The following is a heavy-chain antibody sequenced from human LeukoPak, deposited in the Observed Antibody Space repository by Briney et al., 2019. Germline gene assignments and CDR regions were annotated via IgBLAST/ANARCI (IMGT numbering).Heavy chain of an antibody. CDR3: ARHPPYYYGSGTEFDF. J-gene: IGHJ4*02. CDR1: GYSFTSYW. CDR2: IYPGDSKS. D-gene: IGHD3-10*01. V-gene: IGHV5-51*01. Sequence: GESLKISCKGSGYSFTSYWIGWVRQMPGKGLGWMGIIYPGDSKSRYSPSFQGQVTISADKSISTAYLQWSSLKASDTGMYYCARHPPYYYGSGTEFDFWGQGTLVTVSS.